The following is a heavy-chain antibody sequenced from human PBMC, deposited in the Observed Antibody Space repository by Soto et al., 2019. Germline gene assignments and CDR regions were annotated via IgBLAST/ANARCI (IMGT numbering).Heavy chain of an antibody. CDR1: GFTFSTYA. CDR3: AKETRILVVGAAFDI. J-gene: IGHJ3*02. Sequence: GGSLRLSCAASGFTFSTYAMNWVRRAPGKGLEWVSVISGSGGSTYYADSVKGRFTISRDNSKNTLYLQVSSLRADDTAVYYCAKETRILVVGAAFDIWGQGTMVTVSS. CDR2: ISGSGGST. V-gene: IGHV3-23*01. D-gene: IGHD2-8*02.